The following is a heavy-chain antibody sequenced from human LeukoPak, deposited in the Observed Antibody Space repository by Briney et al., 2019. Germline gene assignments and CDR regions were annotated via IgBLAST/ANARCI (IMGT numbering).Heavy chain of an antibody. CDR3: AKGLLWFGELEGGDSRFDY. Sequence: GGSLRLSCAASGFTFSSYAMSWVPQAPGKGLEWVSAISSSGGSTYYADSVKGRFTISRDNSKNTLYLQMNSLRAEDTAVYYCAKGLLWFGELEGGDSRFDYWGQGTLVSVSS. CDR2: ISSSGGST. J-gene: IGHJ4*02. CDR1: GFTFSSYA. V-gene: IGHV3-23*01. D-gene: IGHD3-10*01.